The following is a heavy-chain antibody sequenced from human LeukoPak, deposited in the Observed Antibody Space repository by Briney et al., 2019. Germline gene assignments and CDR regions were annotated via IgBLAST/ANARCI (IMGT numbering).Heavy chain of an antibody. D-gene: IGHD4-23*01. V-gene: IGHV3-43*02. CDR1: GVSFDDYA. J-gene: IGHJ4*02. CDR2: ISGDGGST. Sequence: GGSLRLSCAAYGVSFDDYAMRWVRQAPGKGLEWVSLISGDGGSTYYADSVKGRFTISRAHSKNSLYLQMNSLRTEDTALYYCAKGRGATVVSTGLDYWGQGTLVTVSS. CDR3: AKGRGATVVSTGLDY.